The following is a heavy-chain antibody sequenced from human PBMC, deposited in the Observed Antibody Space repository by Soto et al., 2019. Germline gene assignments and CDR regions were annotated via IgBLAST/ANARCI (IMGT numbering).Heavy chain of an antibody. V-gene: IGHV2-26*01. Sequence: ETLSLTCTVSGGSINNHYWSWIRQPPGKALEWLAHIFSNDEKSYSTSLKSRLTISKDTSKSQVVLTMTNMDPVDTATYYCARIPSPHYYYYMDVWGKGTTVTVSS. J-gene: IGHJ6*03. CDR3: ARIPSPHYYYYMDV. CDR1: GGSINNHYW. CDR2: IFSNDEK.